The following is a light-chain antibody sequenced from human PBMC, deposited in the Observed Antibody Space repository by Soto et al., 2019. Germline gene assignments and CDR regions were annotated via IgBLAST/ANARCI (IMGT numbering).Light chain of an antibody. CDR1: QSISSY. V-gene: IGKV1-39*01. J-gene: IGKJ1*01. CDR2: AAS. CDR3: QQSYITPPT. Sequence: DIQMTQSPSSLSASVGDRVTITCRASQSISSYLNWYQQKPGKAPKLLIYAASSLQSGVPSRFSGSESGTDFTRNISSLQPEDFATYYCQQSYITPPTFGQGTKVEIK.